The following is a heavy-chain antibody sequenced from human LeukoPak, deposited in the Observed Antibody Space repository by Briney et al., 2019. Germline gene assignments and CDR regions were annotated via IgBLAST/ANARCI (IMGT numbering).Heavy chain of an antibody. Sequence: PSETLSLTCTVSGGSISSYYWSWIRQPPGKGLEWIGYIYHSGSTNYNPSLKSRVTISVDTSKNQFSLKLSSVTAADTAVYYCARESSSGFYFHYWGQGALVTVSS. V-gene: IGHV4-59*01. CDR3: ARESSSGFYFHY. J-gene: IGHJ4*02. D-gene: IGHD6-19*01. CDR2: IYHSGST. CDR1: GGSISSYY.